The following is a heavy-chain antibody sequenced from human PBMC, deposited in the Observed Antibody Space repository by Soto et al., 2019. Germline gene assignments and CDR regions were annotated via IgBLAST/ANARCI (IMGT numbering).Heavy chain of an antibody. CDR1: GGSVSSSGNY. V-gene: IGHV4-39*01. J-gene: IGHJ4*02. Sequence: QLQLQESGPGLVKPSETLSLTCTVSGGSVSSSGNYWGWIRQPPGKGLEWIGSIYYSGSTYYNPSLKSRVNTSVDTYKNQFALKLSSVTAADPAVYYFARHYAVVLYHFDYWGLGTLVTVSS. D-gene: IGHD2-8*02. CDR2: IYYSGST. CDR3: ARHYAVVLYHFDY.